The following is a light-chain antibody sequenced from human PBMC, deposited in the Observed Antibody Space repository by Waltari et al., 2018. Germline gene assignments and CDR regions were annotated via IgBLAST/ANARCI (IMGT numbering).Light chain of an antibody. CDR3: AAWDDSLSVL. CDR1: SSNLGSNY. Sequence: QSVLTPPPSASGTPGQRVTISCSGSSSNLGSNYVYWYQQPPGTTPTLLIYGNNQRPSGVPDRFSGSKSGTSASLAISGLRSEDEADYYCAAWDDSLSVLFGGGTKLTVL. V-gene: IGLV1-47*01. J-gene: IGLJ2*01. CDR2: GNN.